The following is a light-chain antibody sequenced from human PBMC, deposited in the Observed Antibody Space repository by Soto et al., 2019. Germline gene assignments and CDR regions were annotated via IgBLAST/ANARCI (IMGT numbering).Light chain of an antibody. CDR2: DAS. V-gene: IGKV3-11*01. CDR1: QSVSNY. Sequence: EIVLTQSPATLSLSPGERATLSCRASQSVSNYLAWYQQKPGQAPRLLIYDASNRATGIPARFSGSGSGTDFTLTISALSPEDIAVYYCQQHINRLSFGGGTKVEIK. CDR3: QQHINRLS. J-gene: IGKJ4*01.